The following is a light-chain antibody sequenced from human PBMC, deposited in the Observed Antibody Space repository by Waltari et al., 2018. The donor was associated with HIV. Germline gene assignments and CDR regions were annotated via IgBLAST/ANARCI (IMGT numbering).Light chain of an antibody. V-gene: IGLV3-21*02. CDR1: NIGSKG. CDR3: QVWDSSTDLRV. CDR2: DDS. Sequence: SYVLTQPPSVSVAPGQTARITCGGNNIGSKGVHWYQQKPSQAPVLVVYDDSDRPSESPERFSGSSSWNTATLTISRVEAGDEADFYCQVWDSSTDLRVFGGGTKLTVL. J-gene: IGLJ2*01.